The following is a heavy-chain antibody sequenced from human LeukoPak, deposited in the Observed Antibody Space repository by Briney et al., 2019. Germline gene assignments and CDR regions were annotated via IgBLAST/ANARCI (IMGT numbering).Heavy chain of an antibody. CDR3: ARGGEYSSSWYGNLNY. D-gene: IGHD6-13*01. J-gene: IGHJ4*02. V-gene: IGHV3-11*01. Sequence: GGSLRLSCAASGFIFSDYYMSWILQAPGKGLEWVTYISSSGSTIYYADSVKGRFTISRDNAKNSLYLQMNSLRAEDTAVYYCARGGEYSSSWYGNLNYWGQGTLVTVSS. CDR1: GFIFSDYY. CDR2: ISSSGSTI.